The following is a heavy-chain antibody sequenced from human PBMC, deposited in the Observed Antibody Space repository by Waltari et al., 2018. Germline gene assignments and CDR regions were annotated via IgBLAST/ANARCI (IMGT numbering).Heavy chain of an antibody. J-gene: IGHJ6*02. V-gene: IGHV1-8*01. CDR1: GYTFTSYD. CDR3: ARGGYSSSWYAYYYYGMDV. D-gene: IGHD6-13*01. CDR2: MNPNSGNT. Sequence: QVQLVQSGAEVKKPGASVKVSCKASGYTFTSYDINWVRQATGQGLEWMGWMNPNSGNTGYAQKFQGRVTMTRNTSISTAYMELSSLRSEDTAVYYCARGGYSSSWYAYYYYGMDVWGQGTTVTVSS.